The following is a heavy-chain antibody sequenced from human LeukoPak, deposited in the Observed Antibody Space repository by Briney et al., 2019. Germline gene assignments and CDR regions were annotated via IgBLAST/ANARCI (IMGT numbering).Heavy chain of an antibody. CDR1: GYTFTSYD. J-gene: IGHJ5*02. CDR3: ASGRATVTTHWFDP. CDR2: MNPNSGNT. Sequence: ASVKVSCQASGYTFTSYDINWVRQATGQGLEWMGWMNPNSGNTGYAQKFQGRVTITRNTSISTAYMELSSLTSEDTAVYYCASGRATVTTHWFDPWGQGTLVTVSS. D-gene: IGHD4-11*01. V-gene: IGHV1-8*03.